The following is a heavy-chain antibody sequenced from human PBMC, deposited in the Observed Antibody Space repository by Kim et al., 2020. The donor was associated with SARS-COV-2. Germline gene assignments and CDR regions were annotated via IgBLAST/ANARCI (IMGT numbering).Heavy chain of an antibody. D-gene: IGHD3-22*01. CDR3: ARHRPRYSSGYLGWFDP. J-gene: IGHJ5*02. CDR2: IYYSGST. CDR1: GGSISSSSYY. Sequence: SETLSLTCTVSGGSISSSSYYWGWIRQPPGKGLEWIGSIYYSGSTYYNPSLKSRVTISVDTSKNQFSLKLSSVTAADTAVYYCARHRPRYSSGYLGWFDPWGQGTLVTVSS. V-gene: IGHV4-39*01.